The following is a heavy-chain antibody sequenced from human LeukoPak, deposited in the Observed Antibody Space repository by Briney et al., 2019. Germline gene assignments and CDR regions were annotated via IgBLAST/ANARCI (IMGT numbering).Heavy chain of an antibody. CDR1: GFTFSNYG. Sequence: GRSLRLSCAASGFTFSNYGMHWVRQAPGKGLEWVAVIWYDGSNKYYADSVKGRFTISRDNSKNTLYLQMNSLRAEDTAVYYCARGSGFYYFHFDCWGQGTLVTVSS. CDR3: ARGSGFYYFHFDC. CDR2: IWYDGSNK. D-gene: IGHD3-22*01. J-gene: IGHJ4*02. V-gene: IGHV3-33*01.